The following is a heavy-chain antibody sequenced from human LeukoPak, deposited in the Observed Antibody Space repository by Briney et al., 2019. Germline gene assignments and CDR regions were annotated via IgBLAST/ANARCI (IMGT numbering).Heavy chain of an antibody. Sequence: SETLSLTCTVSGGSISSGSYYWGWIRQPPGKGLEWIGSIYYSGSTYYNPSLKSRVTISVDTSKNQFSLKLSSVTAADTAVYYCARPMVVGAGDAFDIWGQGAMVTVSS. J-gene: IGHJ3*02. V-gene: IGHV4-39*01. CDR3: ARPMVVGAGDAFDI. CDR2: IYYSGST. CDR1: GGSISSGSYY. D-gene: IGHD1-26*01.